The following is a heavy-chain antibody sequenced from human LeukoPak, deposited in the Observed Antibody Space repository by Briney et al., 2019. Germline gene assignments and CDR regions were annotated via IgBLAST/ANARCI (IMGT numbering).Heavy chain of an antibody. CDR3: ASRGGRYCRSTSCYLCDP. Sequence: GEALKISCRGSGFSFTTCLIGWGRQMPGEGLEGMGLIYPGDSETRYGPCFQRQGTISADKSISTDYLQRGSVTASDPAIYCCASRGGRYCRSTSCYLCDPWGQRTLVTVSS. D-gene: IGHD2-2*01. CDR2: IYPGDSET. CDR1: GFSFTTCL. V-gene: IGHV5-51*01. J-gene: IGHJ5*02.